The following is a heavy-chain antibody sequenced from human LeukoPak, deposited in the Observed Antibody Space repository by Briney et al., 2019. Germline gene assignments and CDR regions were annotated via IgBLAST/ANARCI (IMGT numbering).Heavy chain of an antibody. J-gene: IGHJ4*02. CDR2: IYTSGST. D-gene: IGHD1-26*01. Sequence: PSETPSLTCTVSGGSISSYYWSWIRQPAGKGLEWIGRIYTSGSTNYNASLKSRVSMSVDTSENQFSLKLSSVTAADTAVFYCARENSGSYREFDYWGQGTLVTVSS. CDR1: GGSISSYY. V-gene: IGHV4-4*07. CDR3: ARENSGSYREFDY.